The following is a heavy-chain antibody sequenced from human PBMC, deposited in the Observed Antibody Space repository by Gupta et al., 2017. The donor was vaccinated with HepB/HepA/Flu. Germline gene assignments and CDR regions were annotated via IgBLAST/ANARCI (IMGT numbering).Heavy chain of an antibody. CDR1: GGSISSYY. J-gene: IGHJ4*02. CDR2: IYYSGST. CDR3: ARHVRALVYFDY. V-gene: IGHV4-59*08. Sequence: QVQLQESGPGLVKPSETLSLTCTVSGGSISSYYWRWIRQPPGKGLEWIGYIYYSGSTNYNPSLKNRVTISVDTSKNQFSLKLSSVTAADTAVYYCARHVRALVYFDYWGQGTLVTVSS.